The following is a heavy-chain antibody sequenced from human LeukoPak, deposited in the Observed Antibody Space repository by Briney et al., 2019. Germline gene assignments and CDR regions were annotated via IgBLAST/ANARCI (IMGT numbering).Heavy chain of an antibody. CDR2: IYYSGST. J-gene: IGHJ6*02. CDR3: ARDPADYDSSGYFYYYGMDV. CDR1: GGSISSGGYY. D-gene: IGHD3-22*01. V-gene: IGHV4-61*08. Sequence: SETLSLTCTVSGGSISSGGYYWSWIRQHPGKGLEWIGYIYYSGSTNYNPSLKSRVTISVDTSKNQFSLKLSSVTAADTAVYYCARDPADYDSSGYFYYYGMDVWGQGTTVTVSS.